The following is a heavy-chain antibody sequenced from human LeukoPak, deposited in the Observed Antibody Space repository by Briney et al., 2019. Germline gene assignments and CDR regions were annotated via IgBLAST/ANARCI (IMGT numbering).Heavy chain of an antibody. CDR1: GGSLSGYY. Sequence: TSETLSLTCAVYGGSLSGYYWSWIRQSPGKGLEWIGEINHSGSTHYNPSLKSRVIISVDTSKRRFFLKLNSVTAADTAVYYCARESNSGYYRFDFWGQGSPVTVSS. D-gene: IGHD3-22*01. V-gene: IGHV4-34*01. J-gene: IGHJ4*02. CDR2: INHSGST. CDR3: ARESNSGYYRFDF.